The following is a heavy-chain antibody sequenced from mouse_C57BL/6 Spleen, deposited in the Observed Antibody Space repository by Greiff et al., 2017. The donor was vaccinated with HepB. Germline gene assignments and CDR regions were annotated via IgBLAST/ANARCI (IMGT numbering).Heavy chain of an antibody. V-gene: IGHV2-5*01. CDR1: GFSLTSYG. CDR3: AKNFPYDYDDAMDD. Sequence: VNVVESGPGLVQPSQSLSITCTVSGFSLTSYGVHWVRQSPGKGLEWLGVIWRGGSTDYNAAFMSRLSITKDNSKSQVFFKMNSLQADDTSIYYGAKNFPYDYDDAMDDWGQGTSVTVSS. D-gene: IGHD2-4*01. CDR2: IWRGGST. J-gene: IGHJ4*01.